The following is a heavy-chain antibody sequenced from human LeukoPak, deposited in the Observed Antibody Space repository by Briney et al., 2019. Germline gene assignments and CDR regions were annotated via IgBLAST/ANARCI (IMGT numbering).Heavy chain of an antibody. Sequence: GASVKVSCKASGYTFTGYYMHWVRQAPGQGLEWMGWINPNSGGTNYAQKFQGRVTMTRDTSISTGYMELSRLRSDDTAVYYCATLVMAVAGGFGDYWGQGTLVTVSS. J-gene: IGHJ4*02. CDR3: ATLVMAVAGGFGDY. CDR1: GYTFTGYY. CDR2: INPNSGGT. V-gene: IGHV1-2*02. D-gene: IGHD6-19*01.